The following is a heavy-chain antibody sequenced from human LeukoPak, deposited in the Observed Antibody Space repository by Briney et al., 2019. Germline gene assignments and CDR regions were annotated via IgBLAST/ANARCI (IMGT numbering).Heavy chain of an antibody. J-gene: IGHJ6*02. Sequence: GASVKVSCQASGYTFTSYGISWVGQAAGQGRDWVGWISAYNGNTNYAQKLQGRVTITTDTSTSTAYLELRSLRSDDTAVYYCARVVLRFLIHYYYGMDVWGQGTTVTVSS. V-gene: IGHV1-18*01. CDR3: ARVVLRFLIHYYYGMDV. CDR2: ISAYNGNT. CDR1: GYTFTSYG. D-gene: IGHD3-3*01.